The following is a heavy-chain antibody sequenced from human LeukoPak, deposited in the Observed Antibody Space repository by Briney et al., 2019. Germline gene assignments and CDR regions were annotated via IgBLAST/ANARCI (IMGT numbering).Heavy chain of an antibody. V-gene: IGHV3-23*01. CDR3: AKEKGIAVAGTPLGSYGMDV. CDR1: GFTFSSYA. CDR2: ISGSGGST. J-gene: IGHJ6*02. Sequence: PGGSLRLSCAASGFTFSSYAMSWVRQATGKGLEWVSAISGSGGSTYYADSVKGRFTISRDNSKNTPYLQMNSLRAEDTAVYYCAKEKGIAVAGTPLGSYGMDVWGQGTTVTVSS. D-gene: IGHD6-19*01.